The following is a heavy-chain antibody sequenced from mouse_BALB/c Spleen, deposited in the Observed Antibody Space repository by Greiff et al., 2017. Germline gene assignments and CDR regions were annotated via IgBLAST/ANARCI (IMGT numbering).Heavy chain of an antibody. J-gene: IGHJ2*01. CDR3: VREGLGDY. D-gene: IGHD3-3*01. Sequence: VKLMESGPGLVAPSQSLSITCTVSGFSLTSYDISWIRQPPGKGLEWLGVIWTGGGTNYNSAFMSRLSISKDNSKSQVFLKMNSLQTDDTAIYYCVREGLGDYWGQGTTLTVSS. V-gene: IGHV2-9-2*01. CDR1: GFSLTSYD. CDR2: IWTGGGT.